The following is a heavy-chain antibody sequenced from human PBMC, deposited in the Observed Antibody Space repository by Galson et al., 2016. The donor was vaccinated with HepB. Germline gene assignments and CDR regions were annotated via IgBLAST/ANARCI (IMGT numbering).Heavy chain of an antibody. CDR2: INPNSGGT. D-gene: IGHD1-26*01. Sequence: SVKVSCKASGYTFTGYYMHWVRQAPGQGLEWMGWINPNSGGTKSAQKFQGRVTMTRDTSISIAYMELSSLRSDDTAVYYCARGGRPWWELRAHDAFDIWGQGTMAIVSS. J-gene: IGHJ3*02. CDR1: GYTFTGYY. V-gene: IGHV1-2*02. CDR3: ARGGRPWWELRAHDAFDI.